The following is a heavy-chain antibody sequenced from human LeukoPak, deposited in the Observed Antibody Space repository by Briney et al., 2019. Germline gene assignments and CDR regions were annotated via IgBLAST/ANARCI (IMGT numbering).Heavy chain of an antibody. J-gene: IGHJ4*02. D-gene: IGHD5-18*01. CDR3: ASLEGSSYGGPEGY. Sequence: ASVKVSCKASGGTFSSYAISWVRQAPGQGLEWMGRLIPILGIANYVQKFQGRVTITADKSTSTAYMELSSLRSEDTAVYYCASLEGSSYGGPEGYWGQGTLVTVSS. CDR2: LIPILGIA. CDR1: GGTFSSYA. V-gene: IGHV1-69*04.